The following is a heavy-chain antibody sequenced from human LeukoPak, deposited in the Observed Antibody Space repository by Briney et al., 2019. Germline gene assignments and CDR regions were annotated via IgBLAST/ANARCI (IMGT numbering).Heavy chain of an antibody. CDR1: GFTFTDFY. CDR2: ISPTSSYM. CDR3: VRDADGGNSWFDT. V-gene: IGHV3-21*04. D-gene: IGHD4-23*01. Sequence: PGGSLRPSCAASGFTFTDFYMNWVRQAPGKGLEGVSWISPTSSYMYYADSVKGRFTISRDNAKNSLYLQMNSLRAEDTALYYCVRDADGGNSWFDTWGQGTLVTVSS. J-gene: IGHJ5*02.